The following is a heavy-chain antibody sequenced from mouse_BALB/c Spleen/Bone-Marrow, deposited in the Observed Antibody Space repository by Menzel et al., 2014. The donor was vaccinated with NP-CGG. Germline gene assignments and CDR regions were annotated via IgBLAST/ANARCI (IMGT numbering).Heavy chain of an antibody. Sequence: EVMLVESGGGLVQPGESLKLSYESNEYEFPSHDMSWVRKTPEKRLELVAAINSDGGSTYYPDTMERRFIISRDNTKKTLYLQISSLRSEDTALYYCARSSTMYWYFDVWGAGTTVTVSS. CDR3: ARSSTMYWYFDV. D-gene: IGHD2-1*01. V-gene: IGHV5-2*03. CDR1: EYEFPSHD. CDR2: INSDGGST. J-gene: IGHJ1*01.